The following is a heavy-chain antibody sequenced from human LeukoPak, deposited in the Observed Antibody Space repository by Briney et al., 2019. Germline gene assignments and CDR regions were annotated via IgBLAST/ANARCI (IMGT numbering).Heavy chain of an antibody. CDR3: ARETITGYYRSVGSD. V-gene: IGHV3-53*01. J-gene: IGHJ4*02. Sequence: GGSLRLSCAASGFIVSSNYMSWVRQAPGKGLEWVSVIYSGGSTNYADSVKGRFTISRDNSKNTVYLQMNNLRAEDTAVYYCARETITGYYRSVGSDWGQGTLVTVSS. D-gene: IGHD3-9*01. CDR2: IYSGGST. CDR1: GFIVSSNY.